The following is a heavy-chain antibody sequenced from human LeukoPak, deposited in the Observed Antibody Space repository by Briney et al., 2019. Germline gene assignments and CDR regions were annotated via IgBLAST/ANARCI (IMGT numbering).Heavy chain of an antibody. D-gene: IGHD4-17*01. Sequence: PGGSLRLSCAASGFTFSSYAMHWVRQAPGKGLEWVAVISYDGSNKYYADSVKGRFTISRDNSKNTLYLQMNSLRAEDTAVYYCARSDYGDPTVMGYWGQGTLVTVSS. V-gene: IGHV3-30-3*01. CDR2: ISYDGSNK. CDR1: GFTFSSYA. CDR3: ARSDYGDPTVMGY. J-gene: IGHJ4*02.